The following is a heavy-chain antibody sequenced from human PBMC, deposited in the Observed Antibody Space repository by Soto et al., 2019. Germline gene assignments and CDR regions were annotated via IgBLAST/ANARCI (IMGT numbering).Heavy chain of an antibody. CDR1: GRSFTGYY. CDR2: INHSGST. V-gene: IGHV4-34*01. Sequence: SETLSLTCAVYGRSFTGYYWSWILQPPGMGLEWIGEINHSGSTNYNPSLKSRVTISVDTSKNQFSLKLTSVTAADTAVYYCARGRGVWGSYHYNWFDPWGQGTLVT. J-gene: IGHJ5*02. CDR3: ARGRGVWGSYHYNWFDP. D-gene: IGHD3-16*02.